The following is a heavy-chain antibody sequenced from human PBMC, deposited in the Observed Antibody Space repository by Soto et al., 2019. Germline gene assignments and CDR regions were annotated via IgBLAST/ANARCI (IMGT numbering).Heavy chain of an antibody. CDR2: IWHDGFNK. D-gene: IGHD6-19*01. J-gene: IGHJ4*02. Sequence: PGGSLRLSCAASGFAFSNYGMHWVRQAPGKGLEWVAVIWHDGFNKFYGDSVKGRFAISRDNSQNALYLQMSSLRADDTALYYWARDDGTAVTSTGYLDYWGQGT. CDR1: GFAFSNYG. CDR3: ARDDGTAVTSTGYLDY. V-gene: IGHV3-33*01.